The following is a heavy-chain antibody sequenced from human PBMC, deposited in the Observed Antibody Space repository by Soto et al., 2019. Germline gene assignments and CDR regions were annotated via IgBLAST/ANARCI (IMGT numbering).Heavy chain of an antibody. CDR1: GGSISSGGYS. D-gene: IGHD1-26*01. J-gene: IGHJ5*02. CDR3: CGITGNSVSLGYADSVRGRFTISRDDSKNTLYLQMNSLRAEDTALYYCAKELGSEWFHYNWFDP. Sequence: SETLSLTCAVSGGSISSGGYSWSWIRQPPGKGLEWIGYIYHSGSTYYNPSLKSRVTISVDRSKNQFSLNLSSVTAADTAVCWVCGITGNSVSLGYADSVRGRFTISRDDSKNTLYLQMNSLRAEDTALYYCAKELGSEWFHYNWFDPWGQGTLVTVSS. CDR2: IYHSGST. V-gene: IGHV4-30-2*01.